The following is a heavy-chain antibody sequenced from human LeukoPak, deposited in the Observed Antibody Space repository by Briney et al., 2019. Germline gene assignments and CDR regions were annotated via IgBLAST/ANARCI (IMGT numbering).Heavy chain of an antibody. CDR3: ARHSSGFYSPFFDY. CDR2: TYHTATS. V-gene: IGHV4-59*08. CDR1: GGSASSYY. D-gene: IGHD3-22*01. Sequence: SETLSLTRTVSGGSASSYYWGWIRQFPGKGLDFIGFTYHTATSNYNPSLKSRVSMSIDMSKNALYLNLSSVTAADTAIYYCARHSSGFYSPFFDYWGRGALVTVSS. J-gene: IGHJ4*02.